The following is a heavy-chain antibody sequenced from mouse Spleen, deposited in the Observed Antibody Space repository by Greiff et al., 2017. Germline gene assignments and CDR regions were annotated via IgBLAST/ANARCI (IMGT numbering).Heavy chain of an antibody. D-gene: IGHD1-1*01. CDR1: GFTFSDYY. V-gene: IGHV5-4*02. J-gene: IGHJ4*01. Sequence: EVKVIESGGGLVKPGGSLKLSCAASGFTFSDYYMYWVRQTPEKRLEWVATISDGGSYTYYPDSVKGRFTISRDNAKNNLYLQMSSLKSEDTAMYYCARDAGGSSYGYAMDYWGQGTSVTVSS. CDR3: ARDAGGSSYGYAMDY. CDR2: ISDGGSYT.